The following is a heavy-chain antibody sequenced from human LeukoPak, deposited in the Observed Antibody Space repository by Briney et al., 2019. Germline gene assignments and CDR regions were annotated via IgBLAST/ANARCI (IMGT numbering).Heavy chain of an antibody. D-gene: IGHD6-6*01. Sequence: GASVKVSCKASGYTFTSYVINWVRQATGQGLEWMGWMNPNSGNTGYAQKFQGRVTMTRNTSISTAYMELSSLRSEDTAVYYCARGLTAARRYYFDYWGQGTLVTVSS. CDR2: MNPNSGNT. CDR3: ARGLTAARRYYFDY. J-gene: IGHJ4*02. V-gene: IGHV1-8*01. CDR1: GYTFTSYV.